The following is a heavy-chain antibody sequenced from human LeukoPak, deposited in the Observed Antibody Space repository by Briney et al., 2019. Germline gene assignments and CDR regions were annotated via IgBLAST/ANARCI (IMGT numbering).Heavy chain of an antibody. CDR1: GGTFSSYA. J-gene: IGHJ4*02. CDR2: IIPILGIA. Sequence: GASVKVSCKASGGTFSSYAISWVRQAPGQGLEWMGRIIPILGIANYAQKFQGRVTITADKSTSTAYMELSSLRSEDTAVYYCARALYYYDSSGSDYWGQGTLVTVSS. CDR3: ARALYYYDSSGSDY. V-gene: IGHV1-69*04. D-gene: IGHD3-22*01.